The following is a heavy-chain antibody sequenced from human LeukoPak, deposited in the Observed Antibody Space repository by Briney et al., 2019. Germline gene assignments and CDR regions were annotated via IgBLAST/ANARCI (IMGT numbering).Heavy chain of an antibody. Sequence: SETLSLTCTVSGYSISSGYYWGWIRQPPGKGLEWIGSIYHSGSTYYDPSLKSRVTISVDMSKNQFSLKLSSVTAADTAVYYCARDGGNAMVRGVSKDYWGQGTLVTVSS. J-gene: IGHJ4*02. V-gene: IGHV4-38-2*02. D-gene: IGHD3-10*01. CDR1: GYSISSGYY. CDR2: IYHSGST. CDR3: ARDGGNAMVRGVSKDY.